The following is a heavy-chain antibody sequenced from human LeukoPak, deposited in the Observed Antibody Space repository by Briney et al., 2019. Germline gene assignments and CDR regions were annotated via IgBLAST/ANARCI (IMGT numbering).Heavy chain of an antibody. CDR2: IIPILGIA. D-gene: IGHD2-2*01. V-gene: IGHV1-69*02. CDR3: ARANVVPAGDFDY. J-gene: IGHJ4*02. Sequence: SVKVSCKASGGTFSSYTISWVRQAPGQGLEWMGRIIPILGIANYAQKFRGRVTITADKSTSTAYMELSSLRSEDTAVYYCARANVVPAGDFDYWGQGTLVTVSS. CDR1: GGTFSSYT.